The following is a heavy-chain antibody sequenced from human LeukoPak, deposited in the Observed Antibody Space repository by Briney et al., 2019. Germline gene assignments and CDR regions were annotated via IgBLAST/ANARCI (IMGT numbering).Heavy chain of an antibody. Sequence: SETLSLTCTVSGGSINGYYWTWIRQPPGKGLEWIGYVFYIGSTNYNPSLKSRVTISVDTSKNQFSLKLSSVTAADTAVYYCAGASDYDSSGYQTHWGQGTLVTVSS. CDR2: VFYIGST. V-gene: IGHV4-59*01. J-gene: IGHJ4*02. CDR1: GGSINGYY. D-gene: IGHD3-22*01. CDR3: AGASDYDSSGYQTH.